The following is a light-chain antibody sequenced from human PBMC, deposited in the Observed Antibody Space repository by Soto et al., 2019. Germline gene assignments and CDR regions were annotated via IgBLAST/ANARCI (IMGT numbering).Light chain of an antibody. J-gene: IGLJ2*01. CDR3: CSYAGSYTVL. CDR1: SSDVGGYNY. V-gene: IGLV2-11*01. CDR2: DVS. Sequence: QSVLTQPRSVSGSPGQSVTISCTGTSSDVGGYNYVSWYQQHPGKAPKLMIYDVSKRPSGVPDRFSGSKSGNTASPTISGLQAEDEADYYCCSYAGSYTVLFGGGTKLTVL.